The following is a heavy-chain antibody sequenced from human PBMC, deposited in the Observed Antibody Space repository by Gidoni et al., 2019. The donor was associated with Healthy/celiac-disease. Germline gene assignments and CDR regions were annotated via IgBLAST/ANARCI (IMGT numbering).Heavy chain of an antibody. CDR1: GFTFSSYS. V-gene: IGHV3-48*02. J-gene: IGHJ6*02. Sequence: EVQLVESGGGLVQPGGSLRLCCAASGFTFSSYSMNWVRHAPGKGLEWVSCISSSSITIYYADSVKGRFTISRDNAKNSLNLQMNSLVDEDTAVYYCAGYTWNDLGMDVWGQGTTVTVSS. CDR2: ISSSSITI. CDR3: AGYTWNDLGMDV. D-gene: IGHD1-20*01.